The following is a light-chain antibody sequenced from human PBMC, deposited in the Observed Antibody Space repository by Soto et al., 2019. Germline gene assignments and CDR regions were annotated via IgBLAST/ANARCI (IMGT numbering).Light chain of an antibody. V-gene: IGLV2-8*01. CDR2: EVS. Sequence: QSVLTQPPSASGSPGQSVTISCTGTSSDVGGYKYVSWYQQHPGKAPKLILYEVSKRPSGVPDRFSGSKSGNTASLTVSGLQAEDEADYYCNSYAGSIYVFVTGTKVTVL. CDR3: NSYAGSIYV. CDR1: SSDVGGYKY. J-gene: IGLJ1*01.